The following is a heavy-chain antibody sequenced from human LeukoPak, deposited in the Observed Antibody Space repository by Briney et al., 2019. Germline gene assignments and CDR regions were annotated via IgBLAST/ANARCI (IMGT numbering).Heavy chain of an antibody. CDR3: ARDVDIVATIVADY. CDR2: ISSSSSYI. J-gene: IGHJ4*02. Sequence: GGSLRLSCAASGFTFSSYSMNWVRQAPGKGLEWVSSISSSSSYIYYADSVKGRFTTSRDNAKNSLYLQMNSLRAEDTAVYYCARDVDIVATIVADYWGQGTLVTVSS. CDR1: GFTFSSYS. V-gene: IGHV3-21*01. D-gene: IGHD5-12*01.